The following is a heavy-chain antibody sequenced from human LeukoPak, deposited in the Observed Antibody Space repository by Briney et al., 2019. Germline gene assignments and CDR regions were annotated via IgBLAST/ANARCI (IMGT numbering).Heavy chain of an antibody. CDR2: ISYDGSNK. V-gene: IGHV3-30-3*01. CDR1: GFTFSSYA. J-gene: IGHJ4*02. D-gene: IGHD6-6*01. Sequence: GGSLRLSCAASGFTFSSYAMHWVRQAPGKGLEWVAVISYDGSNKYYADSVKGRFTISRDNSKNTLYLQMNSLRAEDTAVYYCAGDTAPLISSSWYFDYWGQGTLVTVSS. CDR3: AGDTAPLISSSWYFDY.